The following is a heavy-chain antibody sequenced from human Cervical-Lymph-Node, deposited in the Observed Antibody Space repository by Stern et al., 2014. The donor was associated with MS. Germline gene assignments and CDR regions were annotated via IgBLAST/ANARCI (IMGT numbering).Heavy chain of an antibody. V-gene: IGHV1-46*01. CDR1: GNTFTTYY. D-gene: IGHD4-17*01. J-gene: IGHJ6*02. Sequence: QVQLVQSGAEVKGPGASVKVSCKASGNTFTTYYMHWVRQAPGQGLEWMGIINPSGGSTTYAQKFHGRVTTTRDTSTNIIYMELSSLRSEDTAVYYCARDRVTTTGNMDVWGQGTTVTVSS. CDR3: ARDRVTTTGNMDV. CDR2: INPSGGST.